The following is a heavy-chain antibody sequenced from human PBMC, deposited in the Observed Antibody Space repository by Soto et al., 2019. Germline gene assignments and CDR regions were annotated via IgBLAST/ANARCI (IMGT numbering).Heavy chain of an antibody. CDR2: ISGTASRT. D-gene: IGHD3-9*01. V-gene: IGHV3-23*01. Sequence: GALALSPAGSGFTPTTTPLSWVRQPPGKGLEWVTTISGTASRTYYVDSVKGRFFISRDNSKNTVTLQMNNLTLDDTAVYYCATSFRYFDNWGQGTRVTVSS. CDR3: ATSFRYFDN. J-gene: IGHJ4*02. CDR1: GFTPTTTP.